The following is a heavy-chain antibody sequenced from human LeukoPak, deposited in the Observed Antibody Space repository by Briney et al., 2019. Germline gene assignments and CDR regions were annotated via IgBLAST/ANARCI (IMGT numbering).Heavy chain of an antibody. D-gene: IGHD2-15*01. Sequence: PSETLSLTCTVSGGSISSSSYYWGWIRQPPGKGLEWVSSISSTGGTTYYADSVKGRFTISRDNSKNTLYLQMNSLRAEDAAIYYCAKNGDRGAYCTGGTCYPYFYYYMDVWGKGTTVTI. V-gene: IGHV3-23*01. CDR1: GGSISSSSYY. J-gene: IGHJ6*03. CDR2: ISSTGGTT. CDR3: AKNGDRGAYCTGGTCYPYFYYYMDV.